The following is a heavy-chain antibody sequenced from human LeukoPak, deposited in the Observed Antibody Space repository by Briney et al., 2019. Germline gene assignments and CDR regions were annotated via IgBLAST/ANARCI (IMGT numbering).Heavy chain of an antibody. D-gene: IGHD5-12*01. V-gene: IGHV3-23*01. CDR1: GFTFSSYV. Sequence: TGGSLRLSCAASGFTFSSYVMSWVRQAPGKGLEWASAISGSGGTIYYADSMKGRFTISRDNSKNTLYLQINTLRADDTAVYYCAKDHRYSGYENPHYNYYMDVWGKGTTVTVSS. CDR3: AKDHRYSGYENPHYNYYMDV. J-gene: IGHJ6*03. CDR2: ISGSGGTI.